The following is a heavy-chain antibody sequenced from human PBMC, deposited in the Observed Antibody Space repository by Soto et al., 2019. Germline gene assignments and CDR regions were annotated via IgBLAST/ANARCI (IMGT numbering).Heavy chain of an antibody. CDR3: ARGADDILPGYSDKEYYFDY. CDR2: INPNSGGT. Sequence: ASVKVSCKASGYTFTGYYMHWVRQAPGQGLEWMGWINPNSGGTNYAQKFQGWVTMTRDTSISTAYMELSRLRSDDTAVYYCARGADDILPGYSDKEYYFDYWGQGTLVTVSS. J-gene: IGHJ4*02. V-gene: IGHV1-2*04. CDR1: GYTFTGYY. D-gene: IGHD3-9*01.